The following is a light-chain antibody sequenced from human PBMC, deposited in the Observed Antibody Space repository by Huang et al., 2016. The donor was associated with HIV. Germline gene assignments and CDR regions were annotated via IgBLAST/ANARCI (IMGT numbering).Light chain of an antibody. Sequence: DIQLTQSPSAMSVSVGDRVSITCRASQDISNYLAWFQQKPGGAPKRLIYAASSLQSGVPSRFSGSRSGTKFTLTISNLQPEDFATYYCLQHHGYPRTFGQGTNV. CDR2: AAS. J-gene: IGKJ1*01. V-gene: IGKV1-17*03. CDR3: LQHHGYPRT. CDR1: QDISNY.